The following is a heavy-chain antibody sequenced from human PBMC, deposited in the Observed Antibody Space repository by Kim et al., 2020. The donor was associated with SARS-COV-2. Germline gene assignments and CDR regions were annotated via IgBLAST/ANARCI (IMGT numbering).Heavy chain of an antibody. D-gene: IGHD5-12*01. V-gene: IGHV4-38-2*02. CDR1: GYSISSGYY. CDR2: IYHSGST. CDR3: ARDREGGYSGYEFGYYYG. Sequence: SETLSLTCTVSGYSISSGYYWGWIRQPPGKGLEWIGSIYHSGSTYYNPSLKSRVTISVDTSKNQFSLKLSSVTAADTAVYYCARDREGGYSGYEFGYYYG. J-gene: IGHJ6*01.